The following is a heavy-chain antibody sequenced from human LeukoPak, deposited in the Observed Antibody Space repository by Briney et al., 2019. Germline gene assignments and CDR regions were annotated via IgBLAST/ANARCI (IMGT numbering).Heavy chain of an antibody. CDR2: IKQDGSEK. CDR3: ARETYYYGSGSWYNWFDP. D-gene: IGHD3-10*01. CDR1: GFTFSSYW. Sequence: PGGSLRLSCAASGFTFSSYWMGWVRQAPGKGLEWVANIKQDGSEKYYVDSVKGRFTISRDNAKNSLYLQMNSLRAEDTAVYYCARETYYYGSGSWYNWFDPWGQGTLVTVSS. J-gene: IGHJ5*02. V-gene: IGHV3-7*03.